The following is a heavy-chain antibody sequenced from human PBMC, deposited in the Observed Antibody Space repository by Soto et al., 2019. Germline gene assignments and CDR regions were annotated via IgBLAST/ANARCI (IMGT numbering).Heavy chain of an antibody. D-gene: IGHD3-3*01. CDR3: ARGIRFLEWLSPYYYYGMDV. CDR1: GFTFSSYG. V-gene: IGHV3-33*01. CDR2: IWYDGSNK. Sequence: QVQLVESGGGVVQPGRSLRLSCAASGFTFSSYGMHWVRQAPGKGLEWVAVIWYDGSNKYYADSVKGRFTISRDNSKNTLYLQMKSLRAEDTAVYYCARGIRFLEWLSPYYYYGMDVWGQGTTVTVSS. J-gene: IGHJ6*02.